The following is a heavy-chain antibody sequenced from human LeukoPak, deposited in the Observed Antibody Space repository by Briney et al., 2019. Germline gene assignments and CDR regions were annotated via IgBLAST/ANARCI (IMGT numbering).Heavy chain of an antibody. V-gene: IGHV3-23*01. D-gene: IGHD6-19*01. CDR3: ARGGLGSAFDN. J-gene: IGHJ4*02. CDR1: GFTFSSYA. CDR2: ISGSGGST. Sequence: PGGSLRLSCAASGFTFSSYALSWVRQAPGKGLECVSAISGSGGSTYSADSLKGRFTISRDNSKNTLYLQINSLRADDTAVFYCARGGLGSAFDNWGQGTLVTGSS.